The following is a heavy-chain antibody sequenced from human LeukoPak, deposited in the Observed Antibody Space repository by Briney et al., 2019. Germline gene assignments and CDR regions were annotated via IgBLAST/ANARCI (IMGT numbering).Heavy chain of an antibody. D-gene: IGHD3-16*01. CDR2: INPNSGGT. J-gene: IGHJ5*02. V-gene: IGHV1-2*02. CDR3: ARNQVGGSIVEGFDP. CDR1: GYTFTGYY. Sequence: ASVKVSCKASGYTFTGYYMHWVRQAPGQGLEWMGWINPNSGGTNYAQKFQGRVTMTRDTSISTAYMELSRLRSDDTAVYYCARNQVGGSIVEGFDPWGQGTLVTVSS.